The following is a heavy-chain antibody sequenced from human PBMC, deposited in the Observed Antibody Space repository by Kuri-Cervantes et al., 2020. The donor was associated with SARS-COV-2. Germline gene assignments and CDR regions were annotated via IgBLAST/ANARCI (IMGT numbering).Heavy chain of an antibody. D-gene: IGHD5-18*01. CDR3: ARDRPPYSYGPHPLDY. V-gene: IGHV3-66*01. CDR2: IYSGGST. J-gene: IGHJ4*02. Sequence: GGSLRLSCAASGFTVSSNYMSWVRQAPGKGLEWVSVIYSGGSTYYADSVKGRFTISRDNSKNTLYLQMNSLRAEDTAVYYCARDRPPYSYGPHPLDYWGQGTLVTVSS. CDR1: GFTVSSNY.